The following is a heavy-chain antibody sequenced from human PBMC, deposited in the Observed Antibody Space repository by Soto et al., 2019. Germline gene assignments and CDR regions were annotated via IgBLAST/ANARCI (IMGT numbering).Heavy chain of an antibody. Sequence: QVQLVQSGAEVKKPGSSVQVSCKASGGTFSSYAISWVRQAPGQGLEWMGGIIPIFGTANYAQKFQGRATITADESTSTAYMELSSLRSEDTAVYYCARVDCGGDCYPPYYYYGMDVWGQGTTVTVSS. CDR1: GGTFSSYA. V-gene: IGHV1-69*12. D-gene: IGHD2-21*02. J-gene: IGHJ6*02. CDR3: ARVDCGGDCYPPYYYYGMDV. CDR2: IIPIFGTA.